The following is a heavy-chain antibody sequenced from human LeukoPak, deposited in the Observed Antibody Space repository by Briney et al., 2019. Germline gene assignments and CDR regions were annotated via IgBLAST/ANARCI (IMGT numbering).Heavy chain of an antibody. CDR2: IYSKTDGGTT. Sequence: NSGGSLRLSCAASGFTFSNAWMSWVRQAPGKGLEWVGRIYSKTDGGTTDYAAPVKGRFTISGDDSKNTLYMQMNSLKTEDTAVYYCTTDTIVVVPAASPFDYWGQGTLVTVSS. D-gene: IGHD2-2*01. CDR3: TTDTIVVVPAASPFDY. CDR1: GFTFSNAW. V-gene: IGHV3-15*01. J-gene: IGHJ4*02.